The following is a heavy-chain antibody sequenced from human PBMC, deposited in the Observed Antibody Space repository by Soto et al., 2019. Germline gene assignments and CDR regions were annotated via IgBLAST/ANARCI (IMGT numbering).Heavy chain of an antibody. CDR1: GGPMNNYY. D-gene: IGHD3-10*01. V-gene: IGHV4-59*08. CDR3: ARQGFGELHGLGDV. CDR2: MGYNGFT. J-gene: IGHJ6*02. Sequence: QVQLQESGPGLVKPSETLSLTCTISGGPMNNYYCSWFRQPRGQGLEWIGYMGYNGFTRYNPSLRSRVAISLDTAKTQFSLNLSSVTAADTALYYCARQGFGELHGLGDVWGQGITVTVSS.